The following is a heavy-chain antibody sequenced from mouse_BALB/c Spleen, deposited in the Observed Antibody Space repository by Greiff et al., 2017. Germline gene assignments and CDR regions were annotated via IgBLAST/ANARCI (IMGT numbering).Heavy chain of an antibody. CDR1: GFAFSSYY. V-gene: IGHV5-12-1*01. CDR3: ARCITTVPFDY. CDR2: ISSGGGST. D-gene: IGHD1-1*01. Sequence: EVKLGESGGGLVKPGGSLKISCAASGFAFSSYYMSWVRQTPEKRLEWVAYISSGGGSTYYPDTVKGRFTISRDNAKNTLYLQMSSLKSEDTAMYYCARCITTVPFDYWGQGTTLTVSS. J-gene: IGHJ2*01.